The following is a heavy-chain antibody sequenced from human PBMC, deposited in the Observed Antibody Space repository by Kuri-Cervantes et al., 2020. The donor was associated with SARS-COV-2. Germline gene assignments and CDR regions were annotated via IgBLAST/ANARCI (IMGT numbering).Heavy chain of an antibody. CDR2: IYHSGST. J-gene: IGHJ3*02. Sequence: SETLSLTCTVSGGSISSGSYYWGWIRQPPGKGLEWIGSIYHSGSTYYNPSLKSRVTISVDTSKNQFSLKLSSVTAADTAVYYCARGLGVAADAFDIWGQGTMVTVSS. D-gene: IGHD3-16*01. CDR1: GGSISSGSYY. V-gene: IGHV4-39*07. CDR3: ARGLGVAADAFDI.